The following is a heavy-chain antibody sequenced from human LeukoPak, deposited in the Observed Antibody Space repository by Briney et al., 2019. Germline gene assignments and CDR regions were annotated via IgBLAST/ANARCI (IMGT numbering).Heavy chain of an antibody. CDR3: ARGGIAAPPDDAFDI. J-gene: IGHJ3*02. V-gene: IGHV4-30-2*01. CDR1: GDSFSSGGYS. Sequence: PSQTLSLPCAVSGDSFSSGGYSWSWVRQPPGKGLEWIGYIYHSGSTYYNPSLKSRVTISVDRSKNQFSLKLSSVTAADTAVYYCARGGIAAPPDDAFDIWGQGTMVTVSS. CDR2: IYHSGST. D-gene: IGHD6-13*01.